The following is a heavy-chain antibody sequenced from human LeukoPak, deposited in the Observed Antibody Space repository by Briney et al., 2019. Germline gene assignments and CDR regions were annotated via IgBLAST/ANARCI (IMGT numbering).Heavy chain of an antibody. V-gene: IGHV3-30*04. CDR2: ISYDGNSK. J-gene: IGHJ3*02. CDR1: GFTFSTYA. D-gene: IGHD3-16*01. Sequence: GGSLRLSCAASGFTFSTYAMHWVRQAPGKGLEWVAVISYDGNSKYYADSVKGRFTISRDNSKKTLDLQMNSLRAEDTAVYYCAKGVWGSYLTTSAFDIWGQGTMVTVSS. CDR3: AKGVWGSYLTTSAFDI.